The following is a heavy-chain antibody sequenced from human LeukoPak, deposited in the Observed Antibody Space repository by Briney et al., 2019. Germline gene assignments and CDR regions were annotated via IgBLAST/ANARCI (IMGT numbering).Heavy chain of an antibody. J-gene: IGHJ4*02. V-gene: IGHV4-59*01. CDR1: GGSISSYY. Sequence: PSETLSLTCTVSGGSISSYYWSWIRQPPGKGLEWIGYIYYSGSTNYNPSLKSRGTISVDTSKNQFSLKLSSVTAADTAVYYCARDHGFGESEFDYWGQGTLVTVSS. CDR3: ARDHGFGESEFDY. D-gene: IGHD3-10*01. CDR2: IYYSGST.